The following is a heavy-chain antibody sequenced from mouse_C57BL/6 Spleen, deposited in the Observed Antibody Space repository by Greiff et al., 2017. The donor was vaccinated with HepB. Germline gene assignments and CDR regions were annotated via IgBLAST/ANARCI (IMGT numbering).Heavy chain of an antibody. J-gene: IGHJ2*01. CDR2: IYPGDGDT. V-gene: IGHV1-82*01. Sequence: VQGVESGPELVKPGASVKISCKASGYAFSSSWMNWVKQRPGKGLEWIGRIYPGDGDTNYNGKFKGKATLTADKSSSTAYMQLSSLTSEDSAVYFCARSRGGYDYFDYWGQGTTLTVSS. D-gene: IGHD3-1*01. CDR3: ARSRGGYDYFDY. CDR1: GYAFSSSW.